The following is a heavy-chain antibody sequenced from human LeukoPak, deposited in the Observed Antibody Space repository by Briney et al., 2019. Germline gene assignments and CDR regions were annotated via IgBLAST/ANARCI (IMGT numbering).Heavy chain of an antibody. Sequence: GGSLRLSCAASGSSPNNYAMHWVRQAPGKGLEWVAVIWHDGLNKFYADFLKGRFTISRDFSKHTVYLQMSGLTVEDTAVYYCAKAGQRSYAEAFDSWGQGTLVTVSS. J-gene: IGHJ4*02. CDR3: AKAGQRSYAEAFDS. CDR2: IWHDGLNK. D-gene: IGHD3-16*01. V-gene: IGHV3-33*06. CDR1: GSSPNNYA.